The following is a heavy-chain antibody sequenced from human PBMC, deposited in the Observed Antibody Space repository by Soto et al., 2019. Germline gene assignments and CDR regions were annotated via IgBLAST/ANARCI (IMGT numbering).Heavy chain of an antibody. CDR2: MNPNSGNT. Sequence: ASVKVSCKASGYTFTSYDINWVRQATGQGLEWMGWMNPNSGNTGYAQKFQGRVTMTRDTSISTAYMELSSLRSEDTAVYYCARGPILRFLEWFPNWFDPWGQGTLVTVSS. V-gene: IGHV1-8*01. CDR1: GYTFTSYD. CDR3: ARGPILRFLEWFPNWFDP. D-gene: IGHD3-3*01. J-gene: IGHJ5*02.